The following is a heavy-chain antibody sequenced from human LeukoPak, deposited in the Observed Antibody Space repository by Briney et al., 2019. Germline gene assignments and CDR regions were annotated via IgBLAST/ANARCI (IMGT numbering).Heavy chain of an antibody. CDR2: ISYDGSNK. Sequence: PGRSLRLSCAASGFTFSSYAMHWVRQAPGKGLEWVAVISYDGSNKYYADSVKGRFTISRDNSKNTLYLQMNSLRAEDTAVYYCASIYGSGSYHPGTDYWGQGTLSPSPQ. D-gene: IGHD3-10*01. J-gene: IGHJ4*02. CDR1: GFTFSSYA. CDR3: ASIYGSGSYHPGTDY. V-gene: IGHV3-30*04.